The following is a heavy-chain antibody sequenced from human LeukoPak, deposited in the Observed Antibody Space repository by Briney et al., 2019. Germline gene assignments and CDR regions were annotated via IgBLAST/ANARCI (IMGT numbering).Heavy chain of an antibody. CDR1: GGTFSSYA. J-gene: IGHJ4*02. D-gene: IGHD1-1*01. Sequence: SVKVSCKASGGTFSSYAISWVRQAPGQGLEWMGGIIPIFGTANYAQKFQGRVTITADESTSTAYMELSSLRSEDTAVYYCARTSNWNGNFDYWGQGTPVTVSS. CDR2: IIPIFGTA. V-gene: IGHV1-69*13. CDR3: ARTSNWNGNFDY.